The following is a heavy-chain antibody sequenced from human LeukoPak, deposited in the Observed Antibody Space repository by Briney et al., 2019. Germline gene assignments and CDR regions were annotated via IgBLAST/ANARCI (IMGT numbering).Heavy chain of an antibody. Sequence: SETLSLTCTVSGYSISNGYYWGWIRQPPGKGPEWIGSMYHSGSTYYNPSLKSRVTISVDTSKNQFSLKVTSVTAADTAVYYCARDLVVVAAEEVNNWFDPWGQGTLVTVSS. CDR3: ARDLVVVAAEEVNNWFDP. CDR2: MYHSGST. J-gene: IGHJ5*02. V-gene: IGHV4-38-2*02. D-gene: IGHD2-15*01. CDR1: GYSISNGYY.